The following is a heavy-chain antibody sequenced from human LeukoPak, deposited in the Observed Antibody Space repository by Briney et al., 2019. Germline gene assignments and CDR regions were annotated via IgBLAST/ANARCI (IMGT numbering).Heavy chain of an antibody. CDR3: ASLQNIVGATPLPDY. V-gene: IGHV4-38-2*01. CDR2: IYYSGTT. D-gene: IGHD1-26*01. CDR1: GFTFSSYA. Sequence: PGGSLRLSCAASGFTFSSYAMSWIRQPPGKGLEWIGTIYYSGTTYYNPSLKSRVTISIDTSTNQFSLKLNSMTAADTAVYYCASLQNIVGATPLPDYWGQGTLVTVSS. J-gene: IGHJ4*02.